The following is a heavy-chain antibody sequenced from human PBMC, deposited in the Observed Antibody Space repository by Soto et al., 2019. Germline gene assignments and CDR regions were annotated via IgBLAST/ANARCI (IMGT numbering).Heavy chain of an antibody. Sequence: PSPTLSLPCAISGDSVSSYSAAWNWIRQSPSGGLEWLGGTYYRSRFFSDYAESVKSRIIINPDTSKNQFSLQLKSVTPEETAVYYCVRDRYSSSAWFDPWGQGTPVTVYS. CDR2: TYYRSRFFS. CDR3: VRDRYSSSAWFDP. CDR1: GDSVSSYSAA. J-gene: IGHJ5*02. D-gene: IGHD3-22*01. V-gene: IGHV6-1*01.